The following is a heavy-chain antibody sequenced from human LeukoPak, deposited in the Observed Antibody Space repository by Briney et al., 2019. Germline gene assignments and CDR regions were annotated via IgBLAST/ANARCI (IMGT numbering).Heavy chain of an antibody. J-gene: IGHJ6*02. CDR2: IYYSGST. Sequence: PSETLSLTCTASDGSMSNYYWSWIRQPPGKGLEWIGFIYYSGSTDQNPSLRSRATISLDTSKNQFSLRLSSVTAADTAVYYCARDGARLTGTYGMDVWGQGTTVAVSS. CDR1: DGSMSNYY. CDR3: ARDGARLTGTYGMDV. D-gene: IGHD4-17*01. V-gene: IGHV4-59*01.